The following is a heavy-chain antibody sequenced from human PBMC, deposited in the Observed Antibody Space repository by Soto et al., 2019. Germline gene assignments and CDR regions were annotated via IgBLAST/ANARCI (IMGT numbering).Heavy chain of an antibody. V-gene: IGHV3-15*07. Sequence: GGSLRLSCAASGFTFSNAWMNWVRQAPGKGLERVGRIKSKTDGGTTDYAAPVKGRFTISRDDSKNTLYLQMNSLKTEDTAVYYCTTSSRGYSYGAVWYGMDVWGQGTTVTVSS. D-gene: IGHD5-18*01. CDR3: TTSSRGYSYGAVWYGMDV. J-gene: IGHJ6*02. CDR1: GFTFSNAW. CDR2: IKSKTDGGTT.